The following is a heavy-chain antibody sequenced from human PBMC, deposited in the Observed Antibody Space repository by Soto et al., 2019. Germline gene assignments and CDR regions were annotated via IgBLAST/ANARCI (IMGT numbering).Heavy chain of an antibody. CDR3: ARDPMYSSSWYRPSTNHNWFDP. CDR1: GYTFTSYG. D-gene: IGHD6-13*01. CDR2: ISAYNGNT. Sequence: EASVKVSCKASGYTFTSYGISWVRQAPGQGLEWMGWISAYNGNTNYAQKLQGRVTMTTDTSTSTAYMELRSLRSDDTAVYYCARDPMYSSSWYRPSTNHNWFDPWGQGTLVTVSS. J-gene: IGHJ5*02. V-gene: IGHV1-18*01.